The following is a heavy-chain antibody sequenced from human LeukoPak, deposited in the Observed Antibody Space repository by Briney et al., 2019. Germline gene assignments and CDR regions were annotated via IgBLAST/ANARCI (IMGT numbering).Heavy chain of an antibody. CDR3: ARAGYYYDSSANHD. J-gene: IGHJ4*02. D-gene: IGHD3-22*01. CDR1: GGTFSSYA. CDR2: IIPIFGTA. Sequence: GASVKVSCKASGGTFSSYAISWVRQAPGQGLEWMGRIIPIFGTANYAQKFQGRVTITTDESTSTAYMELSSLRFEDTAVYYCARAGYYYDSSANHDWGQGTLVTVSS. V-gene: IGHV1-69*05.